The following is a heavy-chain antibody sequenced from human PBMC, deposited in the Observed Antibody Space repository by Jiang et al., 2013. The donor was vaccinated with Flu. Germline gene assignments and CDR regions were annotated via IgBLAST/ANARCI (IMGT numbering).Heavy chain of an antibody. D-gene: IGHD2-2*01. CDR1: GYSISSGYY. CDR3: ARAQGSSIAFDY. CDR2: IRHSGST. V-gene: IGHV4-38-2*02. J-gene: IGHJ4*02. Sequence: GSGLVKPSETLSLTCTVSGYSISSGYYWGWIRQPPGKGLEWIGSIRHSGSTYYKPSLKSRVTVSVDTSKNQFSLKLSSVTAADTAVYYCARAQGSSIAFDYWGQGTLVTVSS.